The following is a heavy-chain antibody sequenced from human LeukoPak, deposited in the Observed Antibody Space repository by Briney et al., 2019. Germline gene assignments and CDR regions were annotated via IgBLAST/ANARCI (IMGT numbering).Heavy chain of an antibody. CDR1: GGTFSSYA. J-gene: IGHJ4*02. CDR3: ARGPHYDFWSGYYSAFNY. CDR2: IIPIFGTA. V-gene: IGHV1-69*13. Sequence: GAPVKVSCKASGGTFSSYAISWVRQAPGQGLEWMGGIIPIFGTANYAQKFQGRVTITADESTSTAYMELSSLRSEDTAVYYCARGPHYDFWSGYYSAFNYWGQGTLVTVSS. D-gene: IGHD3-3*01.